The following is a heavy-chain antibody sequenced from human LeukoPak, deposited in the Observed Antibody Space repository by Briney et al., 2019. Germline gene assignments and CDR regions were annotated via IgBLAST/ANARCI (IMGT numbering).Heavy chain of an antibody. CDR2: IYYSGST. CDR3: ARAPIAAAGKILGFDY. V-gene: IGHV4-31*03. D-gene: IGHD6-13*01. Sequence: PSQTLSLTCTVSGGSISSGGYYWSWIRQHPGKGLEWIGYIYYSGSTYYNPSLKSRVTISVDTSKNQFSLKLSSVTAADTAVYYCARAPIAAAGKILGFDYWGQGTLVTVSS. J-gene: IGHJ4*02. CDR1: GGSISSGGYY.